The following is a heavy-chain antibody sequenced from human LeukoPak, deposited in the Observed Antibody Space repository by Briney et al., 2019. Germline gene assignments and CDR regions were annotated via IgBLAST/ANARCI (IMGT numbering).Heavy chain of an antibody. CDR3: AGLSPYYYGMDV. V-gene: IGHV3-21*01. D-gene: IGHD3-16*02. J-gene: IGHJ6*02. CDR2: ISSSSSYI. CDR1: GFTFSSYS. Sequence: GGSLRLSCAASGFTFSSYSMNWVRQAPGKGLEWVSSISSSSSYIYYADSVKGRFTISRDNAKNSLYLQMNSLRAEDTAVYCCAGLSPYYYGMDVWGQGTTVTVSS.